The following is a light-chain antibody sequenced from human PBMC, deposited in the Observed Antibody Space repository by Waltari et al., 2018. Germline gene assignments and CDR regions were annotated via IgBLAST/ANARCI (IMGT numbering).Light chain of an antibody. Sequence: QSALTQPASVSGSPGQSITISCTGTSSDVGGYNYVSWYQPHPGKAPKLMIYDVSKRPSRVSNRFAGSKSGNTASRTISGLQAEDEAEYYCSSYTSSSTPLYVFGTGTKVTVL. CDR3: SSYTSSSTPLYV. V-gene: IGLV2-14*01. CDR2: DVS. CDR1: SSDVGGYNY. J-gene: IGLJ1*01.